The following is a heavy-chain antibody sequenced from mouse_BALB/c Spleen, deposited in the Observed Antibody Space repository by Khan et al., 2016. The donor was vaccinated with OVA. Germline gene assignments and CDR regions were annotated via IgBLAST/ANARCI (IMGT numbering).Heavy chain of an antibody. CDR2: ISSGGTYT. V-gene: IGHV5-6-4*01. J-gene: IGHJ1*01. CDR3: TRDGNYAHWYFDV. D-gene: IGHD2-1*01. Sequence: EVELVESGGGLVKPGGSLKLSCAASGFTFSSYTMSWVRQTPETRLEWVATISSGGTYTYYPDSLKGRFTISRDNAKNTLYLQMRSLKSEDTAMYYCTRDGNYAHWYFDVWGAGTTVTVSS. CDR1: GFTFSSYT.